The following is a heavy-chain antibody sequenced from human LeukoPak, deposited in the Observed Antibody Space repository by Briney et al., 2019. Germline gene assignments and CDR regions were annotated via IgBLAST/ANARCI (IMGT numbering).Heavy chain of an antibody. J-gene: IGHJ4*02. V-gene: IGHV4-39*01. Sequence: PSETLSLTCTVSGGSTGSNNYYWGWIRQPPGKGLEWIGSVYYSGTTHYNPSLRSRVTISLDKSKSQFSLRLSSVTAADTAVYYCARRSFWTGYLYDYWGQGTLVTVSS. D-gene: IGHD3/OR15-3a*01. CDR1: GGSTGSNNYY. CDR3: ARRSFWTGYLYDY. CDR2: VYYSGTT.